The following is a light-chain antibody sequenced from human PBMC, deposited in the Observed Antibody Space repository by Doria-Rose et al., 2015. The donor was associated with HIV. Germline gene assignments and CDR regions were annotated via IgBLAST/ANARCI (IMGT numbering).Light chain of an antibody. J-gene: IGKJ1*01. CDR2: DGS. Sequence: TQSPGTLSLSPGERATLSCRASQRVKSSYLAWYQQKPGQAPSLLIYDGSTRATGISDRFSASGSVTDFTLTINRLEPEDFALYYCHQYGTSWTFGQGTKVEI. CDR1: QRVKSSY. CDR3: HQYGTSWT. V-gene: IGKV3-20*01.